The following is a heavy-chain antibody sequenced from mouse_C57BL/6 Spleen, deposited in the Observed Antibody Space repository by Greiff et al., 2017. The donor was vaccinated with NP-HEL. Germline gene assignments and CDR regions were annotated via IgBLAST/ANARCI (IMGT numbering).Heavy chain of an antibody. J-gene: IGHJ4*01. Sequence: VQLQQPGAELVKPGASVKLSCKASGYTFTSYWMHWVKQRPGRGLEWIGRIDPNSGGTKYNEKFKSKATLTVDKPSSTAYMQLSSLTSDDSAVYYCARWTVVAPLYAMDYWGQGTSVTVSS. CDR2: IDPNSGGT. CDR1: GYTFTSYW. V-gene: IGHV1-72*01. CDR3: ARWTVVAPLYAMDY. D-gene: IGHD1-1*01.